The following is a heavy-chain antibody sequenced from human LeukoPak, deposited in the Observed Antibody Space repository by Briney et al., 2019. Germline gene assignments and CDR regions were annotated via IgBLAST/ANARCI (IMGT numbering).Heavy chain of an antibody. J-gene: IGHJ4*02. Sequence: ASVKVSCKASGYTFTSYGISWVRQAPGQGLEWMGWISAYNGNTNYAQKFQGRVTITADKSTSTAYMELSSLRSEDTAVYYCARALTWGAPRGYWGQGTLVTVSS. D-gene: IGHD1-26*01. CDR3: ARALTWGAPRGY. CDR2: ISAYNGNT. CDR1: GYTFTSYG. V-gene: IGHV1-18*01.